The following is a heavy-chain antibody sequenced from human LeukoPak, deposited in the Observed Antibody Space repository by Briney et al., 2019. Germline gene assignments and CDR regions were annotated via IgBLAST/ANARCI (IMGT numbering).Heavy chain of an antibody. CDR2: IYYSGST. D-gene: IGHD5-18*01. CDR3: ARVAYNYGYYFDY. J-gene: IGHJ4*02. CDR1: GGSISSYY. Sequence: PSETLSLTCTVSGGSISSYYWSWIRQPPGKGLEWIGYIYYSGSTKYNPSLKSRVTISVDTSKDQFSLKLSSVTAADTAVYFCARVAYNYGYYFDYWGQGTLVTVSS. V-gene: IGHV4-59*01.